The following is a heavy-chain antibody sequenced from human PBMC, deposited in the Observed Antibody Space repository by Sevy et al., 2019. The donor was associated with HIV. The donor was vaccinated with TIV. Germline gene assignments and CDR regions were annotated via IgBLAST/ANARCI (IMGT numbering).Heavy chain of an antibody. V-gene: IGHV1-8*01. D-gene: IGHD3-22*01. CDR1: RSTFVSND. CDR3: AQGYYFTY. Sequence: ASFKVSCKASRSTFVSNDINWLRQAPGQGLEWVGWMRPNSGEVGYAQKFQGRVTMTRNISITTAYMELGRLRFDDTAVYYCAQGYYFTYWGQGTVVTVSS. CDR2: MRPNSGEV. J-gene: IGHJ4*02.